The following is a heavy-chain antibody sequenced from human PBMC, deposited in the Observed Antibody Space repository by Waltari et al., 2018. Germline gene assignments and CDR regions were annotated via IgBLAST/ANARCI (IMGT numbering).Heavy chain of an antibody. CDR3: AHRPSHYDIFSGYYNYFDY. D-gene: IGHD3-9*01. V-gene: IGHV2-5*02. Sequence: QITLKESGPTLVKPTQTLTLTCAFSGFSFSTSGVGVGWIRQPTGKALEWLAFVYWDGSQRYSPSLKGRLTITKDTSEDQVVLTMTNMDPVDTATYFCAHRPSHYDIFSGYYNYFDYWGQGILVTVSS. J-gene: IGHJ4*02. CDR2: VYWDGSQ. CDR1: GFSFSTSGVG.